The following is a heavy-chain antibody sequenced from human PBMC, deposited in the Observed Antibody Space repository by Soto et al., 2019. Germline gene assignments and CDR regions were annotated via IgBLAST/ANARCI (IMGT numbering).Heavy chain of an antibody. Sequence: EVQLWEFGGGLVQPGGTLRLSCAASGFTFSNYAMNWVRQAPGKGLEWVSVISHNGASTYSADSVKGRFTTSRDNSKNALYLQMHSLRAEDTAVYYCAKGKYSSGWYGRADVFDIWGQGTVVTGSS. V-gene: IGHV3-23*01. CDR2: ISHNGAST. CDR3: AKGKYSSGWYGRADVFDI. J-gene: IGHJ3*02. CDR1: GFTFSNYA. D-gene: IGHD6-19*01.